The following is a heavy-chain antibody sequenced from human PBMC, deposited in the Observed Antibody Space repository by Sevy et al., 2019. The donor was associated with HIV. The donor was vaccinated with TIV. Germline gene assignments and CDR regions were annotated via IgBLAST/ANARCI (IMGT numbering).Heavy chain of an antibody. Sequence: GGSLRLSCAASGFTFSDHYMEWVRQAPGKGLEWVGRTRNKADSYTTEYAASVKGRFTISRDDSNNSLYLQMNSLKTEDTAVYYCATHAGIAAAGRVFDYWGQGSLVTVSS. J-gene: IGHJ4*02. V-gene: IGHV3-72*01. CDR2: TRNKADSYTT. CDR1: GFTFSDHY. D-gene: IGHD6-13*01. CDR3: ATHAGIAAAGRVFDY.